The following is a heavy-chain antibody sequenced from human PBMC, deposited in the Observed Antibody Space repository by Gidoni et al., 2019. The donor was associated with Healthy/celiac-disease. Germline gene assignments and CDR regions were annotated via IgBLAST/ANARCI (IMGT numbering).Heavy chain of an antibody. V-gene: IGHV3-11*06. CDR2: ISSSSSYT. CDR1: GFTFSDYY. Sequence: QVQLVESGGGLVKPGGSLRLSCAASGFTFSDYYMSWIRQAPGKGLEWVSYISSSSSYTNYADSVKGRFTISRDNAKNSLYLQMNSLRAEDTAVYYCARDYATFYAFDIWGQGTMVTVSS. D-gene: IGHD1-26*01. J-gene: IGHJ3*02. CDR3: ARDYATFYAFDI.